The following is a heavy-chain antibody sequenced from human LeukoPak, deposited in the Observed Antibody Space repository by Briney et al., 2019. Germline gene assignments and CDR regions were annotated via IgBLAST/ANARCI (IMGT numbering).Heavy chain of an antibody. D-gene: IGHD2-2*01. J-gene: IGHJ5*02. V-gene: IGHV3-11*01. CDR1: GFSLSANF. CDR3: ARDLQGQKGPMPSPS. Sequence: GGSLRLSCAASGFSLSANFMGWIRRAPGKGLEWASYVAPPGGAIYYADSVEGRFSISRDTSRNSLYLQMNSLRVDDTAVYYCARDLQGQKGPMPSPSWGQGTVVTVSS. CDR2: VAPPGGAI.